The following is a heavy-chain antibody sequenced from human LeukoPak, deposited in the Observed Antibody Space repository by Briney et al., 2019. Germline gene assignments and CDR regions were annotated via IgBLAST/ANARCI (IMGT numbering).Heavy chain of an antibody. Sequence: ASVKVSCKASGYTFTSYAMHWVRQAPGQRLEWMGWINAGNGNTKYSQKFQGRVTTTRDTSASTAYMELSSLRSEDTAVYYCARDSEASTTVTPLGAFDIWGQGTMVTVSS. D-gene: IGHD4-17*01. CDR1: GYTFTSYA. CDR3: ARDSEASTTVTPLGAFDI. CDR2: INAGNGNT. J-gene: IGHJ3*02. V-gene: IGHV1-3*01.